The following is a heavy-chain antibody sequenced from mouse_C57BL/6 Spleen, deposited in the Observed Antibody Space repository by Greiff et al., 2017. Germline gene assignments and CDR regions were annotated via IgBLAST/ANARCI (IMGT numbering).Heavy chain of an antibody. J-gene: IGHJ4*01. CDR1: GYTFTSYW. CDR2: IDPSDSYT. CDR3: ARRGLLRYAMDY. D-gene: IGHD1-1*01. V-gene: IGHV1-69*01. Sequence: QVQLQQPGAELVMPGASVKLSCKASGYTFTSYWMHWVKQRPGQGLEWIGEIDPSDSYTNYNQKFKGKSTLTVDKSSSTAYMQLSSLTSEDSAVYYWARRGLLRYAMDYWGQGTSVTVSS.